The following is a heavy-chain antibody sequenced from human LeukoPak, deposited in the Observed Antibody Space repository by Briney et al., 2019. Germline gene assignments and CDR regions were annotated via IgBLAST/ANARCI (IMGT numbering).Heavy chain of an antibody. CDR2: INPSGGST. CDR1: GCTFTSYY. Sequence: ASVKVSCKASGCTFTSYYMHWVRQAPGQGLEWMGIINPSGGSTSYAQKFQGRVTMTRDTSTSTVYMELSSLRSEDTAVYYCAREGFYDYFWGSYRYIDYWGQGTLVTVSS. CDR3: AREGFYDYFWGSYRYIDY. J-gene: IGHJ4*02. D-gene: IGHD3-16*02. V-gene: IGHV1-46*01.